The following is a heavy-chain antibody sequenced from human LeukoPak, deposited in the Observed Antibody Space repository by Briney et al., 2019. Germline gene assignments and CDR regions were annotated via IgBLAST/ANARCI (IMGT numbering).Heavy chain of an antibody. Sequence: PGGSLRLSCAASGFTFNTYAMTWVRQAPGKGLEWASGISGSGGSTYYADSVKGRFSISRDNSKSTLYLQMNSPRAEDTAVYYCAKDLYYGDYFQVAQYWGQGTLVTVSS. V-gene: IGHV3-23*01. D-gene: IGHD4-17*01. CDR1: GFTFNTYA. CDR3: AKDLYYGDYFQVAQY. CDR2: ISGSGGST. J-gene: IGHJ1*01.